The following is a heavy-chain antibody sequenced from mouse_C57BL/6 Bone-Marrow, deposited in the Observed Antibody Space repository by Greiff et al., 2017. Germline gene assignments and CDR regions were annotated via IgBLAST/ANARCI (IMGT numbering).Heavy chain of an antibody. J-gene: IGHJ2*01. CDR3: ARGEPWGYYFDY. Sequence: QVQLQQPGAELVRPGSSVKLSCKASGYTFTSYWMHWVKQRPIQGLEWIGNIDPSDSETHYNQKFKDKATLTVDKSSSTAYMQLSSLTSEDSAVYYCARGEPWGYYFDYWGQGTTLPVSS. CDR2: IDPSDSET. CDR1: GYTFTSYW. V-gene: IGHV1-52*01.